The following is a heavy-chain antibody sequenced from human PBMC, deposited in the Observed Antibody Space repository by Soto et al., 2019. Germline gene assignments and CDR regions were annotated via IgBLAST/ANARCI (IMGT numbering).Heavy chain of an antibody. CDR3: ARGGITGTTGYFDY. CDR2: IYYSGST. J-gene: IGHJ4*02. D-gene: IGHD1-20*01. V-gene: IGHV4-30-2*01. Sequence: QLQLQESGSGLVKPSQTLSLTCAVSGGSISSGGYSWSWIRQPPGKGLEWIGYIYYSGSTYYNPSLKIRVTVSLDRSNNQFSLKLSSVTAADTAVYYCARGGITGTTGYFDYWGQGTLVTVSS. CDR1: GGSISSGGYS.